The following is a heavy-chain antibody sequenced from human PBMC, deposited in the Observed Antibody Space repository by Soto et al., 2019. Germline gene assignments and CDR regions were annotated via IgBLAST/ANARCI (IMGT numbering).Heavy chain of an antibody. Sequence: SETLSLTCTVSGGSISSYYWSWIRQPPGKGLEWIGYIYYSGSTNYNPSLKSRVTISVDTSKNQFSLKLSSVTAADTAVYYCARGSYYYDSGGLGFDPWGQGTLVTVSS. D-gene: IGHD3-22*01. J-gene: IGHJ5*02. V-gene: IGHV4-59*01. CDR3: ARGSYYYDSGGLGFDP. CDR2: IYYSGST. CDR1: GGSISSYY.